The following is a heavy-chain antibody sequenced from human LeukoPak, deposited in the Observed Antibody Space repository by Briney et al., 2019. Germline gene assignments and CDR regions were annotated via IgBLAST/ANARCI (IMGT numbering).Heavy chain of an antibody. J-gene: IGHJ4*02. V-gene: IGHV3-23*01. Sequence: GGSLRLSCAASGLIFSSYAMTWVRQAPGKGLQWVATICATAGTTYYADSVQGRVTISRDNSKNTVFLQMNSLGAEDTAVYYCAKGGYTSHYDYWGQGTLVTVSS. CDR3: AKGGYTSHYDY. CDR1: GLIFSSYA. D-gene: IGHD5-12*01. CDR2: ICATAGTT.